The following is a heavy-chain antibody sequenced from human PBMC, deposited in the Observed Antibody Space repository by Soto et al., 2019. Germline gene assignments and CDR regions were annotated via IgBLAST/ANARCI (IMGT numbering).Heavy chain of an antibody. D-gene: IGHD3-16*01. CDR1: GCTITSYG. CDR2: ISAYNGNT. J-gene: IGHJ4*02. V-gene: IGHV1-18*01. Sequence: ASVKVSCKACGCTITSYGISWVRQANGQGLEWMGWISAYNGNTNYAQKLQGRVTMTTDTSTSTAYMELRSLRSDDTAVYYCASDRYGGLFDYWGQGTLVTVSS. CDR3: ASDRYGGLFDY.